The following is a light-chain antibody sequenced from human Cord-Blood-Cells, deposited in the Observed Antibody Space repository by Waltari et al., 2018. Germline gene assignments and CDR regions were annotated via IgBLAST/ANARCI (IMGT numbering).Light chain of an antibody. J-gene: IGLJ2*01. V-gene: IGLV2-11*01. CDR1: SSDVGGYNY. CDR2: DIS. Sequence: SALTQPRPVSGPPGQSVPTSCPETSSDVGGYNYVSCNQQHPGKAPKLMIYDISKRPSVVPDLFSCSKAGTTASLTTAVLQAEDEADSYCCSSAGSYTVFGGGTKLTVL. CDR3: CSSAGSYTV.